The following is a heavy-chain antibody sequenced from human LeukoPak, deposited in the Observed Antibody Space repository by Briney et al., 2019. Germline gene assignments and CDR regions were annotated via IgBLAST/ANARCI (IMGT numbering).Heavy chain of an antibody. J-gene: IGHJ4*02. CDR2: IKSKTDGGTT. CDR3: TTAPAAYTFDY. CDR1: GFTSSSYG. V-gene: IGHV3-15*01. D-gene: IGHD2-2*01. Sequence: PRGSLRLSCAASGFTSSSYGMNWVRQAPGKGLEWVGRIKSKTDGGTTEYAAPVKGRFSISRDDSENTLYLQMNSLKTEDTAVYYCTTAPAAYTFDYWGQGTLVTVSS.